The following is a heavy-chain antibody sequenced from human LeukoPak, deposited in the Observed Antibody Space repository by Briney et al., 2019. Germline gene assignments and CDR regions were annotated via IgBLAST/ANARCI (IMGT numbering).Heavy chain of an antibody. V-gene: IGHV3-30-3*01. CDR3: ARDRRSSSWCHNWFDP. CDR2: ISYDGSNK. Sequence: PGGSLRLSCAASGFTFSSYAMHWVRQAPGKGLEWVAVISYDGSNKYYADSVKGRFTIPRDNSKNTLYLQMNSLRAEDTAVYYCARDRRSSSWCHNWFDPWGQGTLVTVSS. CDR1: GFTFSSYA. D-gene: IGHD6-13*01. J-gene: IGHJ5*02.